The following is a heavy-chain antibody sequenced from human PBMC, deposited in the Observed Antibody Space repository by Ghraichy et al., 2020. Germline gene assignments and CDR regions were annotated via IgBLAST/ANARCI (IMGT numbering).Heavy chain of an antibody. J-gene: IGHJ4*02. Sequence: LSLTCAASGFTFSSHWMSWVRQAPGKGLEWVANIKQDGSEKYYVDSVKGRFTISRDNAKNSLYLQMNSLRAEDTAVYYCARSPVVDFDYWGQGTLVTVSS. CDR2: IKQDGSEK. V-gene: IGHV3-7*01. CDR3: ARSPVVDFDY. D-gene: IGHD2-15*01. CDR1: GFTFSSHW.